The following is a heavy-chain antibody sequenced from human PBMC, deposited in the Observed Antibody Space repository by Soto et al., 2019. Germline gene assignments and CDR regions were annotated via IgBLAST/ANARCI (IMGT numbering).Heavy chain of an antibody. J-gene: IGHJ5*02. V-gene: IGHV3-74*01. CDR2: ITSDGKSK. CDR3: VRESVSWPPNWLDR. CDR1: RFNFSNHW. D-gene: IGHD2-15*01. Sequence: GGSLRLSCAASRFNFSNHWMHWVRQRPAEGLVWVSRITSDGKSKAYAESVKGRFAISRDNAKNTHYLQMNGLTADDTAVYYCVRESVSWPPNWLDRWDKGTLGAVSS.